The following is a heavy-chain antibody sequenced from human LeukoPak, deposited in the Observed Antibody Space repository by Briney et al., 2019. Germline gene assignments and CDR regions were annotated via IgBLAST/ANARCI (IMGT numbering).Heavy chain of an antibody. V-gene: IGHV4-4*07. D-gene: IGHD2-2*03. CDR3: ARDGFPQGRYNWFDP. J-gene: IGHJ5*02. CDR2: IYTSGST. CDR1: GGSISSYY. Sequence: SETLSLTCTVSGGSISSYYWSWIRQPAGKGLEWIGRIYTSGSTNYNPSLKSRVTMSVDTSKNQFSLKLSSVTAADTAVYYRARDGFPQGRYNWFDPWGQGTLVTVSS.